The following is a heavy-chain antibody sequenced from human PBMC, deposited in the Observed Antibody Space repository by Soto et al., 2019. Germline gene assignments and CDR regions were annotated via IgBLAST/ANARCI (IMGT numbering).Heavy chain of an antibody. J-gene: IGHJ4*02. CDR2: IYYRGST. Sequence: SEPLSLTCTVSGGSISSGDYYWSWIRQPPGKGLEWIGYIYYRGSTYYNPALKSRVTISVDTSKNQFSLKLSSVTAADTAVYYCARGGDSYGLDYWGQGTLVTGAS. CDR1: GGSISSGDYY. D-gene: IGHD5-18*01. V-gene: IGHV4-30-4*01. CDR3: ARGGDSYGLDY.